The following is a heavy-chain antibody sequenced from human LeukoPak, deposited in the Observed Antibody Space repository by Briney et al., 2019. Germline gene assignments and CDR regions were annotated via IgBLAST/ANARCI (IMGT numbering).Heavy chain of an antibody. J-gene: IGHJ4*02. CDR3: ARLVYGDYVERFDY. D-gene: IGHD4-17*01. CDR2: MNPNSGNT. V-gene: IGHV1-8*01. Sequence: ASVKVSCKASGYTFTSYDINWVRQATGQGLEWMGWMNPNSGNTGYAQKFQGRATMTRNTSISTAYMELSSLRSEDTAVYYCARLVYGDYVERFDYWGQGTLVTVSS. CDR1: GYTFTSYD.